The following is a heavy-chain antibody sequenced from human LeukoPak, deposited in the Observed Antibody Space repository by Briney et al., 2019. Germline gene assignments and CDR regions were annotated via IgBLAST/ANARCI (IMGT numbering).Heavy chain of an antibody. J-gene: IGHJ4*02. V-gene: IGHV3-30-3*01. D-gene: IGHD3-22*01. CDR3: ARENYDSSGYYYGTFDY. CDR1: GFTFSSYA. Sequence: GGSLRLACAASGFTFSSYAMHWVRQAPGKGLEWVAVISYDGSNKYYADSVKGRFTISRDNSKNTLYLQMNSLRAEDTAVYYCARENYDSSGYYYGTFDYWGQGTLVTVSS. CDR2: ISYDGSNK.